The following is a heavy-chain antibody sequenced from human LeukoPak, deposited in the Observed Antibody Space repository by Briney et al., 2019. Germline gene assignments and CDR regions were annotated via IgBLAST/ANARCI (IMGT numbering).Heavy chain of an antibody. Sequence: PSETLSLTCTVSGGSISSSSYYWGWIRQPPGKGLEWIGSIYYSGSTYYNPSLKSRVTVSLDKSKNQLSLNLTSVTAADTAVYYCSRENGAFSPFGYWGQGTLVTVPS. V-gene: IGHV4-39*07. J-gene: IGHJ4*02. CDR1: GGSISSSSYY. CDR3: SRENGAFSPFGY. D-gene: IGHD2-8*01. CDR2: IYYSGST.